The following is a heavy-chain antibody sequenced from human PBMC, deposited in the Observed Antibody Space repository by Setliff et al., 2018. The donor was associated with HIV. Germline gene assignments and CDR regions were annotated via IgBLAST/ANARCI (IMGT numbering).Heavy chain of an antibody. CDR1: GDSISDDDYY. D-gene: IGHD1-26*01. J-gene: IGHJ5*02. CDR2: IHYGGRS. Sequence: SETLSLTCTMSGDSISDDDYYWGWIRQPPGKGLEWIGIIHYGGRSYYGPSLKSRVTVSVDTSKTQFSLKLRSVAASDTAIYYCARYRSKLDWFDPRGQGTLVTVSS. CDR3: ARYRSKLDWFDP. V-gene: IGHV4-39*01.